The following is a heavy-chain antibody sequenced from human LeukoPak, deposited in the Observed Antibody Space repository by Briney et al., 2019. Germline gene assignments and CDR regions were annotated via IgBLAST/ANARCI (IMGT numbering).Heavy chain of an antibody. CDR1: GGTFSSYA. V-gene: IGHV1-69*05. J-gene: IGHJ4*02. Sequence: SVKVSCKASGGTFSSYAISWVRQAPGQGLEWTGRIIPIFGTANYAQKFQGRVTITTDESTSTAYMELSSLRSEDTAVYYCARELYGGKSDYWGQGTLVTVSS. D-gene: IGHD4-23*01. CDR3: ARELYGGKSDY. CDR2: IIPIFGTA.